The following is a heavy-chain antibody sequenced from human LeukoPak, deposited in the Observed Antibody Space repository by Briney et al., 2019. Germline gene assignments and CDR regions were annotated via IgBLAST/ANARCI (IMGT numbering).Heavy chain of an antibody. CDR1: GFTFTKYW. V-gene: IGHV3-74*03. CDR3: AREGSVTNVY. J-gene: IGHJ4*02. CDR2: VNSDGSRT. Sequence: GGSLGLSCAASGFTFTKYWMHWVRQGPGKGLVWVSRVNSDGSRTTYADSVKGRFTISRDNANNTLYLQMNSLTAEDTAVYYCAREGSVTNVYWGQGSLVTVSS. D-gene: IGHD4-17*01.